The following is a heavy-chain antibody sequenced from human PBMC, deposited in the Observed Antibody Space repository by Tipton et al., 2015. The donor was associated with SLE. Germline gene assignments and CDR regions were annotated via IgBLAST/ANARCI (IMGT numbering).Heavy chain of an antibody. CDR1: GGSFSGYY. V-gene: IGHV4-34*01. CDR2: INHSGST. Sequence: TLSLTCAVYGGSFSGYYWSWIRQPPGKGLEWIGEINHSGSTNYNPSLKSRVTISVDTSKNQFSLKLRSVTAADTAVYYCAREGEGDYWGQGTLVTVSS. J-gene: IGHJ4*02. CDR3: AREGEGDY.